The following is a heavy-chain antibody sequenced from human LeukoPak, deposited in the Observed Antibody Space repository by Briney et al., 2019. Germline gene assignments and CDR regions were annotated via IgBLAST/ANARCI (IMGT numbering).Heavy chain of an antibody. CDR2: IYYSGSS. CDR1: GGSISSSSYF. V-gene: IGHV4-39*01. Sequence: PSETLSLTCNVSGGSISSSSYFWGWIRQPPGKGLEWIGNIYYSGSSYYNPSLKSRVTISIGTSKNQFSLKLSSVTAADTAVYYCAKLLYYYGSGSSDYWGQGTLVTVSS. CDR3: AKLLYYYGSGSSDY. J-gene: IGHJ4*02. D-gene: IGHD3-10*01.